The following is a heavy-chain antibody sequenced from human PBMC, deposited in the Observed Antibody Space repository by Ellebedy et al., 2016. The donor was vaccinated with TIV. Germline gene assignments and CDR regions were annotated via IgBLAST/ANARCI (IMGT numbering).Heavy chain of an antibody. CDR1: GFTFSTYW. CDR3: ARGRGIAYYMDV. Sequence: PGGSLRLSCAASGFTFSTYWMSWVRQAPGKGLEWVANIKHDGSEKHYVDSVKGRFTISRDDAKNSLSLQMNSLRAEDTAVYYCARGRGIAYYMDVWGKGTTVTVSS. V-gene: IGHV3-7*03. CDR2: IKHDGSEK. D-gene: IGHD6-13*01. J-gene: IGHJ6*03.